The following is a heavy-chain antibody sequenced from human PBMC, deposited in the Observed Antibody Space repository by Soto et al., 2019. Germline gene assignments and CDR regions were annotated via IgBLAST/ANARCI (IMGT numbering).Heavy chain of an antibody. V-gene: IGHV4-34*01. CDR1: GGSFSGYY. CDR2: INHSGST. Sequence: QVQLQQWGAGLLKPSATLSLTCAVYGGSFSGYYWTWIRQPPGTGLEWIGEINHSGSTNYNPSLKSRVTISVDTSKNQFSLKLTSVTAADTAVYYCARDKSPGRFDYWGQGTLVTVSS. CDR3: ARDKSPGRFDY. J-gene: IGHJ4*02.